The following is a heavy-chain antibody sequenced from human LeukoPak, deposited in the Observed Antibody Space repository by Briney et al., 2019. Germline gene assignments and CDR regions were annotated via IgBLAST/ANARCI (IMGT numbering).Heavy chain of an antibody. J-gene: IGHJ4*02. V-gene: IGHV4-61*05. CDR1: GGSISSSSYY. CDR3: ARTGLNSRNFDY. D-gene: IGHD2/OR15-2a*01. CDR2: IYYSGTT. Sequence: SETLSLTCTVSGGSISSSSYYWSWIRQPPGKGLEWIGYIYYSGTTNYNPSLKSRVTISVDTSKNQFSLKLSSVTAADTAVYYCARTGLNSRNFDYWGQGTLVTVSS.